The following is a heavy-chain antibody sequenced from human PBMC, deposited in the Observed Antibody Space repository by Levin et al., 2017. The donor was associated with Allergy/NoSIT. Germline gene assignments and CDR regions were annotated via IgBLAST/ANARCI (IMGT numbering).Heavy chain of an antibody. D-gene: IGHD6-25*01. V-gene: IGHV3-74*01. J-gene: IGHJ4*02. CDR2: ISSDGSDT. CDR1: GFTFSSSW. CDR3: ARRTGTAATSYYFDY. Sequence: GGSLRLSCVASGFTFSSSWMHWFRQVPGKGLVWVSLISSDGSDTRYADSVKGRFTISRDNAKNTVYLQMNSLRAEDAAVYYCARRTGTAATSYYFDYWGQGTLVTVSS.